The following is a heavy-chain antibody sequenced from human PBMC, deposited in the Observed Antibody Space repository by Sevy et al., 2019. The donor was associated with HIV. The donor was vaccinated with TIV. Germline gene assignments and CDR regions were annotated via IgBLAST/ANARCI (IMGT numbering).Heavy chain of an antibody. CDR1: GFTFSSYS. CDR2: ISSSSSYI. V-gene: IGHV3-21*01. CDR3: ARATPGVRYYFDY. Sequence: GGSLRLSCAASGFTFSSYSMNWVRQAPGKGLEWVSSISSSSSYIYYADSVKGRFTISRDKAKNSLYLQMNSLRAEDTAVYYCARATPGVRYYFDYWGQGTLVTVSS. D-gene: IGHD3-10*01. J-gene: IGHJ4*02.